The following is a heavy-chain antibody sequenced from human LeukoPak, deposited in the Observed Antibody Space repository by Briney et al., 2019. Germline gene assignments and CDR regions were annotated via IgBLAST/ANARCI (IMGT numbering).Heavy chain of an antibody. CDR1: GYTFTSYD. J-gene: IGHJ4*02. Sequence: GASVKVSCKASGYTFTSYDINWVRQAPGQGLEWMGWINPNSGGTNYAQKFQGRVTMTRDTSISTAYMELSRLRSDDTAVYYCARILPYYYDSSGWIDYWGQGTLVTVSS. V-gene: IGHV1-2*02. CDR3: ARILPYYYDSSGWIDY. CDR2: INPNSGGT. D-gene: IGHD3-22*01.